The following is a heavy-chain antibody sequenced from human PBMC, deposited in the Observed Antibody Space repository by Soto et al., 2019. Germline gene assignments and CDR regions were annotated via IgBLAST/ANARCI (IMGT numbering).Heavy chain of an antibody. J-gene: IGHJ5*02. Sequence: GGSLRLSCAASGFTFSSYWMSWVRQAPGKGLEWVANIKQDGSEKYYVDSVKGRFTISRDNAKNSLYLQMNSLRAEDAAVYYCARVVVPAAIRSFWFDPWGQGTLVTVSS. CDR1: GFTFSSYW. D-gene: IGHD2-2*01. CDR2: IKQDGSEK. V-gene: IGHV3-7*01. CDR3: ARVVVPAAIRSFWFDP.